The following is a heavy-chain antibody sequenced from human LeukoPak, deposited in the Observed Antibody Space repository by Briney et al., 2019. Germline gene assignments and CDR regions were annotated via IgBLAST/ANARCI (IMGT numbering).Heavy chain of an antibody. D-gene: IGHD3-10*01. Sequence: PGGSLRLSCAASGFTFSGSAMHWVRQAAGNGLECVGGIRRDVNNCGTACAESVRGRFTISRDDSKNTAYLQMNSLKTEDTAIYYCARSTREVGERFDYWGQGTLVTVSS. CDR3: ARSTREVGERFDY. CDR2: IRRDVNNCGT. J-gene: IGHJ4*02. CDR1: GFTFSGSA. V-gene: IGHV3-73*01.